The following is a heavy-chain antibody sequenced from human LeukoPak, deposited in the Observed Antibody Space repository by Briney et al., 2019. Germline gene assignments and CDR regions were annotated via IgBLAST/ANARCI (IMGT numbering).Heavy chain of an antibody. Sequence: ASVKVSCKASGGTFSSYAISWVRQAPGQGLEWMGGIIPIFGTANYAQKFQGRVTITTDESTSTAYMELSSLRSEDTAVYYCARDIVVVPAAGAAFDIWGQGTMVTVSS. V-gene: IGHV1-69*05. D-gene: IGHD2-2*01. CDR3: ARDIVVVPAAGAAFDI. CDR2: IIPIFGTA. J-gene: IGHJ3*02. CDR1: GGTFSSYA.